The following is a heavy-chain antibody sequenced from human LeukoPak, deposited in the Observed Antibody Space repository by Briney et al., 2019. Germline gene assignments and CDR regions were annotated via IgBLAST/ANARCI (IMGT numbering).Heavy chain of an antibody. D-gene: IGHD2-2*01. CDR3: ARDRGYCSSTSCYVWFDP. CDR1: GFTFSSYA. Sequence: PGGSLRLSCAASGFTFSSYAMSWVRQAPGKGLEWVSIINKSGGSTNYADSVKGRFTISRDNAKNSLYLQMNSLRAEDTAVYYCARDRGYCSSTSCYVWFDPWGQGTLVTVSS. CDR2: INKSGGST. J-gene: IGHJ5*02. V-gene: IGHV3-23*01.